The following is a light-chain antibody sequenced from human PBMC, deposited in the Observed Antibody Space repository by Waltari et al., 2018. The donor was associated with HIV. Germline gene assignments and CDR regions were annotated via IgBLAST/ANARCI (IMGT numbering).Light chain of an antibody. J-gene: IGLJ2*01. CDR2: EVT. CDR3: SSYTNTNTLI. V-gene: IGLV2-8*01. CDR1: SSDVGGYNY. Sequence: QSALTQPPSASGSPGQSVTISCTGTSSDVGGYNYVSWYQQHPGKAPKLIIYEVTKRPAGVPDRFSGSKSGNTASLSISGLQAEDEAAYYCSSYTNTNTLIFGGGTRLTVL.